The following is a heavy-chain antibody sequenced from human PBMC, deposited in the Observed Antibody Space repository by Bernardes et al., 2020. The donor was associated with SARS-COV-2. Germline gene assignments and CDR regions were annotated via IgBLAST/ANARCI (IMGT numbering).Heavy chain of an antibody. CDR1: GGSISSYY. CDR3: ARDTSQRYGDYAFDY. J-gene: IGHJ4*02. Sequence: SEPLSLTCTVSGGSISSYYWSWIRQPPGKGLEWIGYIYYSGSTNYNPSLKSRVTIPVDTSKNQFSLKLSSVTAADTAVYYCARDTSQRYGDYAFDYWGQGTLVTVSS. CDR2: IYYSGST. D-gene: IGHD4-17*01. V-gene: IGHV4-59*01.